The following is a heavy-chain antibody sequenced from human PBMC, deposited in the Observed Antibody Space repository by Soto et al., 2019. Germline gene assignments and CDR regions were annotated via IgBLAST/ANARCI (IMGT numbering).Heavy chain of an antibody. CDR3: AKSWLFYGDYVAFDI. CDR2: ISYDGSNK. Sequence: GGSLRLSCAASGFIFSNYGMHWVRQAPGKGLEWVAVISYDGSNKYYADSVKGRFTISRDNSKNTLYLQMNSLRAEDTAVYYCAKSWLFYGDYVAFDIWGQGTMVTVSS. CDR1: GFIFSNYG. J-gene: IGHJ3*02. D-gene: IGHD4-17*01. V-gene: IGHV3-30*18.